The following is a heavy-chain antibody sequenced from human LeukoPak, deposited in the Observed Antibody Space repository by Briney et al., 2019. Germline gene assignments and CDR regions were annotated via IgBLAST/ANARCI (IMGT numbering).Heavy chain of an antibody. CDR1: GFTVSSNY. Sequence: GGSLRLSCAASGFTVSSNYMSWVRQAPGKGLKWVSVIYSGGSTYYADSVKGRFTISRDNSKNTLYLQMNSLRAEDTAVYYCARDQGRSGWYLDYYYGMDVWGKGTTVTVSS. CDR2: IYSGGST. D-gene: IGHD6-19*01. V-gene: IGHV3-53*01. J-gene: IGHJ6*04. CDR3: ARDQGRSGWYLDYYYGMDV.